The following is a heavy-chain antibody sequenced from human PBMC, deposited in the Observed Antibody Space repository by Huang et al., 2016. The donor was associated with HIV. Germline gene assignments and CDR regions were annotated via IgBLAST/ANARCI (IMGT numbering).Heavy chain of an antibody. V-gene: IGHV3-48*01. CDR3: ARGGPPGTDMVFYYFDS. CDR1: GFSFGDFS. CDR2: VSDRSHTI. J-gene: IGHJ5*01. D-gene: IGHD5-18*01. Sequence: EVHLVESGGGLVRPGGSLRLSCAASGFSFGDFSMSWVRQAPGKGLVLVSDVSDRSHTIYYANSVWGRCTISRADAASSVYLQMESLTVEDTAVYFCARGGPPGTDMVFYYFDSWGQGTLVTVSS.